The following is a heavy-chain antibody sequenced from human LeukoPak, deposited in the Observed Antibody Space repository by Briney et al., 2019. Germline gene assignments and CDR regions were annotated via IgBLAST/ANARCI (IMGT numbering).Heavy chain of an antibody. CDR1: GGTFSSYA. Sequence: ASVKVSCKASGGTFSSYAISWVRQAPGQGLEWMGRIIPILGIANYAQKFQGRVTITADKSTSTAYMELSSLRSEDTAVYYCARDFIRRFGEERFDPWSQGTLVTVSS. J-gene: IGHJ5*02. CDR3: ARDFIRRFGEERFDP. D-gene: IGHD3-10*01. V-gene: IGHV1-69*04. CDR2: IIPILGIA.